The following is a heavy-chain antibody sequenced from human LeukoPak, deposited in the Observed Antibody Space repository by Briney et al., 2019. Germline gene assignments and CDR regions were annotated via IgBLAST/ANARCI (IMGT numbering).Heavy chain of an antibody. CDR1: GFTFSSYS. V-gene: IGHV3-21*01. CDR3: ARVPNYGYYFDY. CDR2: ISSSSSYI. Sequence: PGGSLRLSCAASGFTFSSYSMNWVRQAPGKGLEWVSSISSSSSYIYYADSVKGRFTISRDNAKNSLYLQMNSLRAEDTAVYYCARVPNYGYYFDYWGQGTLVTVSS. J-gene: IGHJ4*02. D-gene: IGHD4/OR15-4a*01.